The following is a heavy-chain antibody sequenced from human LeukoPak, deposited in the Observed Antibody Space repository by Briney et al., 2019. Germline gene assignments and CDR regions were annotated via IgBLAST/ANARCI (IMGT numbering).Heavy chain of an antibody. CDR3: ARLIFSARYTYYDILTGYYSGGYFDY. J-gene: IGHJ4*02. CDR2: MNPNSGNT. CDR1: GYTFTSYD. D-gene: IGHD3-9*01. Sequence: ASVKVSCMASGYTFTSYDINWVRQATGQGLEWMGWMNPNSGNTGYAQKFQGRVTMTRNTSISTAYMELSSLRSEDTAVYYCARLIFSARYTYYDILTGYYSGGYFDYWGQGTLVTVSS. V-gene: IGHV1-8*01.